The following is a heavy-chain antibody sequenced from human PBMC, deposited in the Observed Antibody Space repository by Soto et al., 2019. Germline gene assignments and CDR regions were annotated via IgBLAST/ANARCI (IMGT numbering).Heavy chain of an antibody. D-gene: IGHD4-17*01. Sequence: EVQLVESGGGLVKPGGSLRRSCAASGFTFSNAWMNWIRQAPGKWLEWVGRIKSKTDGGTTDYAAPVKGRFTISRDDSKNTLSLQMNSLKTEDTAVYYYTTGTDYGDYGGMDVWGQGTTVTVSS. CDR3: TTGTDYGDYGGMDV. J-gene: IGHJ6*02. CDR2: IKSKTDGGTT. V-gene: IGHV3-15*07. CDR1: GFTFSNAW.